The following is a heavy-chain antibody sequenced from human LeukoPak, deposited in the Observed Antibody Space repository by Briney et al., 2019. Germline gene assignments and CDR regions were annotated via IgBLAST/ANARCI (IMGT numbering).Heavy chain of an antibody. CDR2: INHSGST. V-gene: IGHV4-39*01. J-gene: IGHJ4*02. CDR1: GGSISSGSYY. D-gene: IGHD6-19*01. CDR3: ARHRTAGLWSSGWSYYFDY. Sequence: SQTLSLTCTVSGGSISSGSYYWSWIRQPPGKGLEWIGEINHSGSTNYNPSLKSRVTISVDTSKNQFSLKLSSVTAADTAVYYCARHRTAGLWSSGWSYYFDYWGQGTLVTVSS.